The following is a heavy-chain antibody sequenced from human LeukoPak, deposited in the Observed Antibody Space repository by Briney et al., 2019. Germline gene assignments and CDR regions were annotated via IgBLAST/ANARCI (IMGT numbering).Heavy chain of an antibody. J-gene: IGHJ5*02. CDR1: GFTFSSYG. Sequence: PGRSLRLSCAASGFTFSSYGMHWVRQAPGKGLEWVAVIWYDGSNKYYADSVKGRFTISRDNSKNTLYLQMNSLRAEDTAVYYCARDRQAAAVSWFDPWGQGTLVTVSS. CDR3: ARDRQAAAVSWFDP. D-gene: IGHD6-13*01. V-gene: IGHV3-33*01. CDR2: IWYDGSNK.